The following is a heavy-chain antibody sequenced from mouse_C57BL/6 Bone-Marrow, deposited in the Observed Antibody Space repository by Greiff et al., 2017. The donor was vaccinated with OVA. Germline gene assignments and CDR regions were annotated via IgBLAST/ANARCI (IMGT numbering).Heavy chain of an antibody. CDR2: IYPRSGNT. Sequence: QVQLQQSGAELARPGASVKLSCKASGYTFTSYGISWVKQRTGQGLEWIGEIYPRSGNTYYNEKFKGKATLTADKSSSTAYMELRSLTSEDSAVXFCARGATYGRRSYWYFDVWGTGTTVTVSS. V-gene: IGHV1-81*01. CDR1: GYTFTSYG. D-gene: IGHD1-1*01. CDR3: ARGATYGRRSYWYFDV. J-gene: IGHJ1*03.